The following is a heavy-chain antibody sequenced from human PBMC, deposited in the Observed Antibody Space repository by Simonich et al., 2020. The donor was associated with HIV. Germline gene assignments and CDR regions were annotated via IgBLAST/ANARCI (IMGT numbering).Heavy chain of an antibody. D-gene: IGHD2-2*01. CDR3: ARGFYQRLYYFDY. Sequence: QVQLQQWGAGLLKPSETLSLTCAVYGGSFSGYYWRWIRQPPGKGLVWIGEINHSGSTNYNPSLKSRVTISVDTSKNQFSLKLSSVTAADTAVYYCARGFYQRLYYFDYWGQGTLVTVSS. CDR2: INHSGST. CDR1: GGSFSGYY. J-gene: IGHJ4*02. V-gene: IGHV4-34*01.